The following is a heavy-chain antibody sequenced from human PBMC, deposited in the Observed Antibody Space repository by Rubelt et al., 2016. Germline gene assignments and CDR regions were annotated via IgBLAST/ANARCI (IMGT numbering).Heavy chain of an antibody. CDR3: AKYPSGHHSLAQYYFDY. Sequence: GGGVVQPGRSLRLSCAASGFTFSSYAMHWVRQAPGKGLEWVAVISYDGSNKYYADSVKGRFTISRDNSKNTLYLQMNSLRAEETAVYYCAKYPSGHHSLAQYYFDYWGQGTLVTVSS. CDR2: ISYDGSNK. CDR1: GFTFSSYA. J-gene: IGHJ4*02. V-gene: IGHV3-30*04. D-gene: IGHD3-3*02.